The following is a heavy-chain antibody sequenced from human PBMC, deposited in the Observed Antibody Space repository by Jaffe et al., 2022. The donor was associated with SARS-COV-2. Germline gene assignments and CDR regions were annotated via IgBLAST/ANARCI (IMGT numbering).Heavy chain of an antibody. V-gene: IGHV3-21*01. CDR1: GFTFSSYS. Sequence: EVQLVESGGGLVKPGGSLRLSCAASGFTFSSYSMNWVRQAPGKGLEWVSSISSSSSYIYYADSVKGRFTISRDNAKNSLYLQMNSLRAEDTAVYYCARDLRVGPRGWSGWGQGTLVTVSS. J-gene: IGHJ4*02. CDR3: ARDLRVGPRGWSG. CDR2: ISSSSSYI. D-gene: IGHD6-19*01.